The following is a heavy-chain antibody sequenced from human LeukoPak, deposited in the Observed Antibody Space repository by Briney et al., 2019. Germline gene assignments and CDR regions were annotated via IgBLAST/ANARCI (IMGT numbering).Heavy chain of an antibody. CDR2: IRHDEANS. D-gene: IGHD6-6*01. V-gene: IGHV3-30*02. Sequence: GGSLRLSCAVSGFNLNSYAMHWVRQAPGKGLEWVAVIRHDEANSFYADSVQGRFTISRDTSEKLLYLQMNSLRVEDTAVYYCAKEYTPSSPLGELDSWGQGALVTVSS. CDR3: AKEYTPSSPLGELDS. CDR1: GFNLNSYA. J-gene: IGHJ4*02.